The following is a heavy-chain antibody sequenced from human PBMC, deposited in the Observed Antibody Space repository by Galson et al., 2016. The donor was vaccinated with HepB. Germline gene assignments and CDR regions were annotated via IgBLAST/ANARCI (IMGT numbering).Heavy chain of an antibody. CDR2: ISSSSNYI. Sequence: SLRLSCAASGFTFSDYYMSWIRQAPGKGLEWVSYISSSSNYINYADSVKGRFTISRDNAKNSLYLQMNSLRAEDTAVYYCTRVICDGGSCYYGDWGQGTLVTVSS. V-gene: IGHV3-11*06. J-gene: IGHJ4*02. CDR3: TRVICDGGSCYYGD. D-gene: IGHD2-15*01. CDR1: GFTFSDYY.